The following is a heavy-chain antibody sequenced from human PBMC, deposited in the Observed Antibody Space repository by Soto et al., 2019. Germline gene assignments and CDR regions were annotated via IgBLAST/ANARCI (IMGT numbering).Heavy chain of an antibody. J-gene: IGHJ3*02. CDR1: GFTFSSYA. CDR2: ISVGGGSI. V-gene: IGHV3-48*01. D-gene: IGHD1-26*01. CDR3: VRDDKWAFDI. Sequence: ESGGGLVQPGRSRRVSCAASGFTFSSYAFNWVRQAPGKGLEWISYISVGGGSIFYADSVKGRFTISRDDAQNSLNLQMNTLRGEDTALYFCVRDDKWAFDIWGQGTKVIVSS.